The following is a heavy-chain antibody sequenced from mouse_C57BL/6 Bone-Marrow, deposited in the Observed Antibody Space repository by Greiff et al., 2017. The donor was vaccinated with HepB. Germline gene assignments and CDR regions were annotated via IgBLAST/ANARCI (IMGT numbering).Heavy chain of an antibody. D-gene: IGHD6-1*01. Sequence: QVQLQQPGAELVMPGASVKLSCKASGYTFTSYWMHWVKQRPGQGLEWIGEIDPSDSYTNYNQKFKGKATLTVDTSSSTAYMQLSSLTSEDSAVYYCARGRRGFAYWGQGTLVTVSA. V-gene: IGHV1-69*01. CDR3: ARGRRGFAY. J-gene: IGHJ3*01. CDR2: IDPSDSYT. CDR1: GYTFTSYW.